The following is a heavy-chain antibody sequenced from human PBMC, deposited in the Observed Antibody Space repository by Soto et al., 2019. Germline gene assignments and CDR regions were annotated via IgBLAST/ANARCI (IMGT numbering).Heavy chain of an antibody. D-gene: IGHD6-13*01. CDR2: IIPIFGTA. J-gene: IGHJ5*02. V-gene: IGHV1-69*06. CDR1: GGTFSSYA. Sequence: ASVKVSCKASGGTFSSYAISWVRQAPGQGLEWMGGIIPIFGTANYAQKFQGRVTITADKSTSTAYMELSSLRSEDTAVYYCARSLADGTLPYNWFDPWGQGTLVTVSS. CDR3: ARSLADGTLPYNWFDP.